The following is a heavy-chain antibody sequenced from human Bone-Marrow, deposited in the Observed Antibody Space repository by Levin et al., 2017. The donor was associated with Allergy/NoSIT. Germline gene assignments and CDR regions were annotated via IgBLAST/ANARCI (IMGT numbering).Heavy chain of an antibody. CDR3: AREGVGYCSSTSCRGGRGTHYYYYYYMDV. Sequence: SVKVSCKASGGTFSSYAISWVRQAPGQGLEWMGGIIPIFGTANYAQKFQGRVTITADESTSTAYMELSSLRSEDTAVYYCAREGVGYCSSTSCRGGRGTHYYYYYYMDVWGKGTTVTVSS. V-gene: IGHV1-69*13. CDR2: IIPIFGTA. D-gene: IGHD2-2*01. CDR1: GGTFSSYA. J-gene: IGHJ6*03.